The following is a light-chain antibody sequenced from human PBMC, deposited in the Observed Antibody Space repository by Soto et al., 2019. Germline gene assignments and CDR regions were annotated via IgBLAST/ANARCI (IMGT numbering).Light chain of an antibody. J-gene: IGKJ4*01. CDR1: QSISSY. CDR3: QQSHTNPLT. V-gene: IGKV1-39*01. Sequence: DIQMTQSPSSLSASVGDRFTITCRASQSISSYLNWYQQKPGKAPKLLIYAASSLQSGVPSRFSGGGYGTEFTLTISSLQLEDFATYYCQQSHTNPLTFGGGTKVDIK. CDR2: AAS.